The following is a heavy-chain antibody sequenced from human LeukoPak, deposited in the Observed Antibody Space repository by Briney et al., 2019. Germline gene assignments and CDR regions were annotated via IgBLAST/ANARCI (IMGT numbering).Heavy chain of an antibody. CDR3: ARGRVAYYYDSSGYPYDY. J-gene: IGHJ4*02. CDR1: GDSVSSNSAA. Sequence: SQTLSLTCAISGDSVSSNSAAWNWIRQSPSRGLEWLGRTYYRSKWYNDYAVSVKSRITINPDTSKNQSSLRLNAVTPEDTAVYYCARGRVAYYYDSSGYPYDYWGQGTLVTVSS. D-gene: IGHD3-22*01. CDR2: TYYRSKWYN. V-gene: IGHV6-1*01.